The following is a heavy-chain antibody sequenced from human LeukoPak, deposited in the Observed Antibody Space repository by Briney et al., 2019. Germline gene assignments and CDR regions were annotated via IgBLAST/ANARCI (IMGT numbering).Heavy chain of an antibody. J-gene: IGHJ4*02. D-gene: IGHD3-10*01. CDR3: ARRITMVRGVIDY. V-gene: IGHV4-59*08. CDR2: IYYSGST. Sequence: PSETLSLTSTVSGGSISSYYWSWIRQPPGKGLEWIGYIYYSGSTNYNPSLKSRVTISVDTSKNQFSLKLSSVTAADTAVYYCARRITMVRGVIDYWGQGTLVTVSS. CDR1: GGSISSYY.